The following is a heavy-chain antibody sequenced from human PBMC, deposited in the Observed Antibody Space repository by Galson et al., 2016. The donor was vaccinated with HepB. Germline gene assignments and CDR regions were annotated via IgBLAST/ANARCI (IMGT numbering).Heavy chain of an antibody. CDR3: ARGRGRAYGGNPSPRYYYYYGMDV. Sequence: EILSLTCVVYGGSFSGYYWSWIRQPPGKGLEWIGEINHSGSTSYNPSLKSRVTISVDTSKNQVSLNLRSVTAADTAVYYCARGRGRAYGGNPSPRYYYYYGMDVWGQGTTVTVSS. D-gene: IGHD4-23*01. V-gene: IGHV4-34*01. J-gene: IGHJ6*02. CDR2: INHSGST. CDR1: GGSFSGYY.